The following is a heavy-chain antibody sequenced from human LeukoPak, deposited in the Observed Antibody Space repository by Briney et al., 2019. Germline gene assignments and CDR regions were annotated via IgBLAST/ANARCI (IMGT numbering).Heavy chain of an antibody. V-gene: IGHV3-48*01. J-gene: IGHJ5*01. Sequence: GGSLRLSCAASGFTFRDYAMHWVRQAPGKGLEWVSYIGGGSSTKYYGDSVKGRFTISRDDAKNSVYLQVNSLRAEDTAVYFCATVLACGSDGICDNIRFDCWGQGTLVTVSS. CDR1: GFTFRDYA. D-gene: IGHD2-21*02. CDR3: ATVLACGSDGICDNIRFDC. CDR2: IGGGSSTK.